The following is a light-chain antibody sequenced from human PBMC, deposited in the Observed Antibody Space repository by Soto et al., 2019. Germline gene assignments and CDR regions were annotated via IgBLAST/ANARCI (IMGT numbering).Light chain of an antibody. J-gene: IGLJ3*02. V-gene: IGLV2-14*01. CDR2: EVS. CDR1: SSDVGGYNY. Sequence: QSVLTQPASVSGSPGQSITISCTGTSSDVGGYNYVSWYQQHPGKAPKLMIYEVSNRPSGVSNRFSGSKSGNTASLTISGLQAEDEADYYCLAYAGKSSWVFGGGTKLTVL. CDR3: LAYAGKSSWV.